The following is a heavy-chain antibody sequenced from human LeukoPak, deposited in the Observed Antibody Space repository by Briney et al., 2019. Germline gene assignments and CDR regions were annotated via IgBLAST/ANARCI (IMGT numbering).Heavy chain of an antibody. J-gene: IGHJ6*02. Sequence: KPSETLSLTCTVSGGSISSYYWSWIRQPPGKGLEWIGYIYYSGSTNYNPSLKSRVTISVDTSKNQFSLKLSSVTAADTAVYYCARGERKRFGGGGFYSSSSGYYYYGMDVWGQGTTVTVSS. V-gene: IGHV4-59*08. CDR1: GGSISSYY. D-gene: IGHD6-6*01. CDR2: IYYSGST. CDR3: ARGERKRFGGGGFYSSSSGYYYYGMDV.